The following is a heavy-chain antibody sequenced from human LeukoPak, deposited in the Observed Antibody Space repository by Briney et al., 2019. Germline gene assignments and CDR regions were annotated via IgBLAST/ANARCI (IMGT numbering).Heavy chain of an antibody. CDR1: GFNLTSYW. D-gene: IGHD1-26*01. CDR2: IYPGDSDT. J-gene: IGHJ6*04. CDR3: ARWEATEAGMDV. V-gene: IGHV5-51*01. Sequence: GASLKISCKGSGFNLTSYWIGWVRQMTGKGLEWMGIIYPGDSDTRYSPSFQGQVTISADKSISTAYLQWSSLKASDTAMYYCARWEATEAGMDVWGKGTTVTVSS.